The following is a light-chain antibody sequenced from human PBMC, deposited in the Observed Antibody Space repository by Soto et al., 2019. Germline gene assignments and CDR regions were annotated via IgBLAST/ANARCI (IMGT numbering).Light chain of an antibody. Sequence: ENVFAQSCTTTSSSTREKNHLSCXXSQSVSSYLAWYQQKPGQAPRLLIYDASNRATGIPARFSGSGSGTDFTLTISSLEPEDFAVYYCQQRSNWPRFTFGPGTKVDIK. CDR1: QSVSSY. CDR3: QQRSNWPRFT. CDR2: DAS. J-gene: IGKJ3*01. V-gene: IGKV3-11*01.